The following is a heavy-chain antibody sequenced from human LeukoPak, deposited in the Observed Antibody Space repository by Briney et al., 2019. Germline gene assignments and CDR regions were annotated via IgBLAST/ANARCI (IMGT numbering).Heavy chain of an antibody. J-gene: IGHJ4*02. Sequence: GASVKVSCKASGYTFTGYYIHWVRQAPGQGLEWVGWINPNSSDTKYTQNFQGRVTMTRDTSISTAYMELSRLKSDDTAMYYCARGSDDYVWGSYRYPIPPFDYWGQGTLVTVSS. D-gene: IGHD3-16*02. CDR3: ARGSDDYVWGSYRYPIPPFDY. V-gene: IGHV1-2*02. CDR1: GYTFTGYY. CDR2: INPNSSDT.